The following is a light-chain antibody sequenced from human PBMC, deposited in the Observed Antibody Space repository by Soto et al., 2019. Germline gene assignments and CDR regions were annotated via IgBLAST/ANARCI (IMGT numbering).Light chain of an antibody. J-gene: IGLJ1*01. V-gene: IGLV1-40*01. Sequence: QSVLTQPPSVSGAPGQRVTSSCTGSSSNIGAGYDVHWYQQFPGSAPRLLIYGNNYRPSGVPDRFSGSKSGTSASLAIAGLQAEDEADYHCQSYDSRPSGRVFGSGTKVTVL. CDR3: QSYDSRPSGRV. CDR1: SSNIGAGYD. CDR2: GNN.